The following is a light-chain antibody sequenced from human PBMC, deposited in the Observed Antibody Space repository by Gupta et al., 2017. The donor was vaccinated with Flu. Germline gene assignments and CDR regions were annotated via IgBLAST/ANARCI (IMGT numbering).Light chain of an antibody. V-gene: IGLV2-8*01. CDR2: DVS. CDR1: TRYVGGYSF. J-gene: IGLJ2*01. CDR3: SSYAGTNNLV. Sequence: SVTISVTGRTRYVGGYSFVSWYQQPSGKAPKLMIYDVSKRPSGVPVRFSGSRSGNTASLTVSGLQAEDEADYYCSSYAGTNNLVFGGGTRLTVL.